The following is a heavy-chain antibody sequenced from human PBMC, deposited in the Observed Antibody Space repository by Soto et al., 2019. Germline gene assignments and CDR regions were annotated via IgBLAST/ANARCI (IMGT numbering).Heavy chain of an antibody. Sequence: EVQVLESGGGLVQPGGSLRLSCAASGFTFSLCAMSWVRQAPGKGLEWVSSIRGSGGDTYYADSVKGRFTISRDNSKNTLYLRMNSLRVEDTAVYYCAKGNSNSYYYFDFWGQGTLVTVSS. CDR3: AKGNSNSYYYFDF. J-gene: IGHJ4*02. CDR2: IRGSGGDT. V-gene: IGHV3-23*01. CDR1: GFTFSLCA. D-gene: IGHD3-22*01.